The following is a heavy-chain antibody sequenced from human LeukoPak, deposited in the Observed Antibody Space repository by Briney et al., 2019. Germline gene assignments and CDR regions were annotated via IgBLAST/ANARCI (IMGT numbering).Heavy chain of an antibody. J-gene: IGHJ4*02. CDR3: AREVIRTNGWYGGLDY. CDR1: GGSISSGGYY. CDR2: IYSTGNT. D-gene: IGHD6-19*01. Sequence: PSQTLSLTCTVSGGSISSGGYYWSWIRQPPGKGLEWIGYIYSTGNTNYNPSLKSRVTISVDTSKNQFSLKLTSVTAADTAVYYCAREVIRTNGWYGGLDYWGQGTLVTVSS. V-gene: IGHV4-61*08.